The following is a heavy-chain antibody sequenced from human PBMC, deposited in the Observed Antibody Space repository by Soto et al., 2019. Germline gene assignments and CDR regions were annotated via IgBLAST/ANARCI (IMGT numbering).Heavy chain of an antibody. D-gene: IGHD5-12*01. CDR3: HRDLGSGYDPGYY. CDR1: GDIFSGYS. V-gene: IGHV1-69*14. Sequence: QVQLVQSGAEVKKPGSSVKVSCKTSGDIFSGYSISWVRQAPGQGLEWMGGIIPIFGTTNYAQRFQGRVTITADKAMRTAYMELYSVKPEDTAVYCCHRDLGSGYDPGYYWGQGTLVTVSS. CDR2: IIPIFGTT. J-gene: IGHJ4*02.